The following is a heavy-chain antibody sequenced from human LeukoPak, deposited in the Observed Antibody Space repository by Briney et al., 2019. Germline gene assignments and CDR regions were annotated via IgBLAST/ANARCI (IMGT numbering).Heavy chain of an antibody. CDR3: ARDTGGGWNVD. D-gene: IGHD1-1*01. CDR2: IYSSGST. Sequence: PSETLSLTCTVSGVSVSSGSYYWRWLRQPPGKGLEWIVYIYSSGSTNYHPSLHSLVTISVATSNTHFSLKLSSVTAADTAVYYCARDTGGGWNVDWGQGTLVTVSS. V-gene: IGHV4-61*03. CDR1: GVSVSSGSYY. J-gene: IGHJ4*02.